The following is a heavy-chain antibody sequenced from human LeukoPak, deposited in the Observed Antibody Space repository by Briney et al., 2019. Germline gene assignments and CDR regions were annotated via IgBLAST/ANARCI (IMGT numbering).Heavy chain of an antibody. D-gene: IGHD2-2*02. CDR2: INHSGST. CDR3: ARGQAYIVVVPAAIYNWFDP. Sequence: SETLSLTCAVYGGSFSGYYWSWIRQPPGKGLEWIGEINHSGSTNYNPSLKSRVTISVDTSKNQFPLKLSSVTAADTAVYYCARGQAYIVVVPAAIYNWFDPWGQGTLVTVSS. CDR1: GGSFSGYY. V-gene: IGHV4-34*01. J-gene: IGHJ5*02.